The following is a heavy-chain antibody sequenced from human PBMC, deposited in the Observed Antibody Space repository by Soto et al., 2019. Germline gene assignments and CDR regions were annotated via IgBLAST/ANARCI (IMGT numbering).Heavy chain of an antibody. CDR1: GFNFHTYT. CDR2: ISGTSETI. Sequence: DVQLVESGGGLVKPGGSLRLSCAASGFNFHTYTMTWVRQAPGKGLVWVSYISGTSETIFYADSVKGRFTIARDNAKNSLYQQLNSMRDEETAVYYCATGYCRSDNCHFNPWGQGTLVTVSS. D-gene: IGHD2-2*03. CDR3: ATGYCRSDNCHFNP. V-gene: IGHV3-48*02. J-gene: IGHJ5*01.